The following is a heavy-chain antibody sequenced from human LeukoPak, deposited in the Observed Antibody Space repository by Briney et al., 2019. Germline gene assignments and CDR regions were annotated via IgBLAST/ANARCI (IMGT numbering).Heavy chain of an antibody. CDR3: VRDLRQCIGGACYA. CDR1: GFTFSSHW. V-gene: IGHV3-74*01. D-gene: IGHD2-21*02. CDR2: INSDGSST. Sequence: GGSLRLSCAASGFTFSSHWMYWVRQAPGKGLVCVSRINSDGSSTNYADSVKGRFTISRDNAKNTLYLQMNSLRAEDTAVFYCVRDLRQCIGGACYAWGQGTLVTVPS. J-gene: IGHJ5*02.